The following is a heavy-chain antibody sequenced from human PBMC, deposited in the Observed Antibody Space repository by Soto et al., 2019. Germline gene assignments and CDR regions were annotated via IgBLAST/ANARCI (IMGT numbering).Heavy chain of an antibody. J-gene: IGHJ3*02. CDR1: IFTFSSYA. D-gene: IGHD5-12*01. CDR3: AKNFGYDLRDAFDI. V-gene: IGHV3-23*01. CDR2: IIGSGGST. Sequence: SLRVSCTASIFTFSSYAMSWVLKNPLKGLEFFSAIIGSGGSTYYADSVKGRFTISRDNSKNTLYLQMNSLRAEDTAVYYFAKNFGYDLRDAFDIWGQGTMVTVSS.